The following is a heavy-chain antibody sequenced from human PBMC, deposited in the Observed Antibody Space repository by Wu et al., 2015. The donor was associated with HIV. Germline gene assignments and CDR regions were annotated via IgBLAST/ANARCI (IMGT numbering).Heavy chain of an antibody. V-gene: IGHV1-2*02. CDR3: ARDLGDDFAVRGYYWYMDV. Sequence: QVQLVQSGAEVKKPGASVKVSCKASGYTFTGYYMHWVRQAPGQGLEWMGWIRPDSGATNYAERFEDRVTMTRDASISTAYMQLRRLRSDDTAVYFCARDLGDDFAVRGYYWYMDVWGRGTAITVSS. J-gene: IGHJ6*03. CDR1: GYTFTGYY. D-gene: IGHD2-21*01. CDR2: IRPDSGAT.